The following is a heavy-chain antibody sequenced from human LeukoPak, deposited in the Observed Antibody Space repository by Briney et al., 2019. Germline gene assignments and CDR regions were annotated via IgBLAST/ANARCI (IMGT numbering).Heavy chain of an antibody. Sequence: SGRSLRLSCAASGFTFSSYGMHWVRQAPGKGLEWVAVIWYDGSNKYYADSVKGRFTISRDNSKNTLYLQMNSLRAEDTAVYYCAKAPGWYYYDSSGPDYYYYGMDVWGQGTTVTVSS. J-gene: IGHJ6*02. CDR3: AKAPGWYYYDSSGPDYYYYGMDV. V-gene: IGHV3-33*06. CDR2: IWYDGSNK. CDR1: GFTFSSYG. D-gene: IGHD3-22*01.